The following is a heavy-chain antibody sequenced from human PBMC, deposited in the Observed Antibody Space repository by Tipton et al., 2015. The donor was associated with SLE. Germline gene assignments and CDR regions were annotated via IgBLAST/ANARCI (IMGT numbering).Heavy chain of an antibody. CDR2: IYHSGST. Sequence: TLSLTCTVSGASASSHYWNWFRQSPGKGLEWIGIIYHSGSTYYNPSLRSRVTISVETSKNQFSLKLTSVTAADTAVYYCTVMYGSGSYPFDHWGQGTLVTVSS. CDR3: TVMYGSGSYPFDH. V-gene: IGHV4-59*04. D-gene: IGHD3-10*01. CDR1: GASASSHY. J-gene: IGHJ5*02.